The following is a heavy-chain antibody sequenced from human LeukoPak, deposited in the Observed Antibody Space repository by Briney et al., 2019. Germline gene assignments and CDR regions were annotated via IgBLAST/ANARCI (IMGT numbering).Heavy chain of an antibody. J-gene: IGHJ4*02. CDR2: ICGRGGST. V-gene: IGHV3-23*01. CDR3: AKQNFSKSVPAAIKRYYFDY. Sequence: PGGSLRLSCAASGFTFSSYAMSWVRQAPGKGLEWVSAICGRGGSTYYADSVKGRFTISRDNSKNTLYLQMNSMRTEDTAVYYCAKQNFSKSVPAAIKRYYFDYWGQGTLVTVSS. CDR1: GFTFSSYA. D-gene: IGHD2-2*02.